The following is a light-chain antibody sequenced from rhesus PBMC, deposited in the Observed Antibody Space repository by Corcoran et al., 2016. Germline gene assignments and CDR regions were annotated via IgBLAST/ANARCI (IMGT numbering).Light chain of an antibody. J-gene: IGKJ4*01. Sequence: DIQMTQSPSSLSASVGDRVTITCQASQSLSNYLNWYQQKPGKIPKLLSYRASRLQSGIPSRFSGMGSGTDFTLTISSLQPEDFATYYCQQGSSYPLTFGGGTKVELK. CDR3: QQGSSYPLT. CDR2: RAS. CDR1: QSLSNY. V-gene: IGKV1S9*01.